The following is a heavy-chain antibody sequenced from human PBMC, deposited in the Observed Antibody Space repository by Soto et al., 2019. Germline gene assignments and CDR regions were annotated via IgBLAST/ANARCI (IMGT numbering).Heavy chain of an antibody. CDR2: ISAYNGNT. D-gene: IGHD1-26*01. V-gene: IGHV1-18*01. CDR3: ARASGSSYRFDP. Sequence: QVQLVQSGAEVKKPGASVKVSCKASGYTFTSYGISWVRQAPGQGLEWMGWISAYNGNTNYAQKLQGRVTMTTDTSTRTAYKEVRSLTSDDTAVYYCARASGSSYRFDPWGQGTLVTVSS. CDR1: GYTFTSYG. J-gene: IGHJ5*02.